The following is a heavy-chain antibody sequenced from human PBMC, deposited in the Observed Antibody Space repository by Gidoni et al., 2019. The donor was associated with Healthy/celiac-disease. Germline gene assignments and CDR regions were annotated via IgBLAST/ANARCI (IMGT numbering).Heavy chain of an antibody. J-gene: IGHJ5*02. V-gene: IGHV4-31*03. D-gene: IGHD2-15*01. CDR1: GGSISSGGYY. CDR3: AREDCSGGSCYPRRGWFDP. CDR2: IYYSGST. Sequence: QVQLQESGPGLVKPSQTLSLTRTVSGGSISSGGYYWSWIRQHPGKCLEWIGYIYYSGSTYYNPSLKSRVTISVDTSKNQFSLKLSAVTAADTAVYYCAREDCSGGSCYPRRGWFDPWGQGTLVTASS.